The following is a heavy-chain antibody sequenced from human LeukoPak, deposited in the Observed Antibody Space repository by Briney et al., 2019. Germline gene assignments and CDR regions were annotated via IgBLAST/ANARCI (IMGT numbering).Heavy chain of an antibody. V-gene: IGHV3-23*01. CDR1: GFTFSSYD. CDR2: ISASGGST. Sequence: GGSLRLSCAASGFTFSSYDMSWVRQAPGKGLEWVSVISASGGSTYYADSVKGRFTISRDNSKNTLYLQVNSLRVEDTAVYYCAKVVVRGSYYFDYWGQGTLVTVSS. J-gene: IGHJ4*02. CDR3: AKVVVRGSYYFDY. D-gene: IGHD3-10*01.